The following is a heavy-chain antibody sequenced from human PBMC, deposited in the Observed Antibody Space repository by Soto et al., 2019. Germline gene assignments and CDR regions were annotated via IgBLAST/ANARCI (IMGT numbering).Heavy chain of an antibody. Sequence: QVQLVQSGAEVKKPGASVKVSCKASGYTFTRYYMHWVRQAPGQGLEWMGIINPSGGSTSYAQKFQGRVTMTRDTSTSTVYMELSSLRSEDTAVYYCARVPTMGYDILTGHTVDSYYFDYWGQGTLVTVSS. D-gene: IGHD3-9*01. CDR1: GYTFTRYY. CDR3: ARVPTMGYDILTGHTVDSYYFDY. J-gene: IGHJ4*02. CDR2: INPSGGST. V-gene: IGHV1-46*03.